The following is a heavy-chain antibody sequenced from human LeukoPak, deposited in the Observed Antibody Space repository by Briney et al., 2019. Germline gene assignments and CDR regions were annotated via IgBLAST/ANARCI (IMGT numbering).Heavy chain of an antibody. CDR3: AKGIEVGRYAPTDP. D-gene: IGHD2-15*01. J-gene: IGHJ5*02. Sequence: PGGSLRLSCAASGFTFSSYAMTWVRQAPGEGLEWVSAISGSGGTTYYADSVKSRFTISRDNSKNTLYLQMNSLRAEDTAVYYCAKGIEVGRYAPTDPWGQGTLVTVSS. V-gene: IGHV3-23*01. CDR1: GFTFSSYA. CDR2: ISGSGGTT.